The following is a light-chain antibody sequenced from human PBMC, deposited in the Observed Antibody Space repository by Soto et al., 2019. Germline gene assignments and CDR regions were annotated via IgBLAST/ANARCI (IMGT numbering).Light chain of an antibody. J-gene: IGLJ2*01. CDR3: QSSDSSLSRV. Sequence: QSVLTQPPSVSGAPGQRVTISCTGSSSNIGAGYDVHWYQQLPGTAPKLLIYGNSNRPSGVPDRFSGSKSGTSASLAITGRQAEDEADYYCQSSDSSLSRVFGGGTKLTVL. CDR2: GNS. V-gene: IGLV1-40*01. CDR1: SSNIGAGYD.